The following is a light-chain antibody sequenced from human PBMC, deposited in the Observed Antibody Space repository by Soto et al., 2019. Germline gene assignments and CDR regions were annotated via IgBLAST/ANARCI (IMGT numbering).Light chain of an antibody. J-gene: IGKJ1*01. Sequence: DIQMTQSPSSLSASVGDRVTITCRASQSISHYLNCYQQKPGKAPKLLIYAASNLQSGIPSRFSGSGSGTDFTLTISTLQPEDSAAYYCQQSYNTPRTFGQGTKVEIK. CDR3: QQSYNTPRT. CDR1: QSISHY. CDR2: AAS. V-gene: IGKV1-39*01.